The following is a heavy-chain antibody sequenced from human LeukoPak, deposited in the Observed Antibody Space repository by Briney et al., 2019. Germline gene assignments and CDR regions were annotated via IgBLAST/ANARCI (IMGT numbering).Heavy chain of an antibody. Sequence: GGSLRLSCGGSGFTFSKSDMTWVRQDPGKGLEWVANINQDGSDKVYVDSVKGRFTISRDNVKNSLFLQMNSLRVEDTAVYYWARGLVWLVENWGQGTLVTVSS. CDR3: ARGLVWLVEN. CDR1: GFTFSKSD. D-gene: IGHD5-24*01. CDR2: INQDGSDK. J-gene: IGHJ4*02. V-gene: IGHV3-7*01.